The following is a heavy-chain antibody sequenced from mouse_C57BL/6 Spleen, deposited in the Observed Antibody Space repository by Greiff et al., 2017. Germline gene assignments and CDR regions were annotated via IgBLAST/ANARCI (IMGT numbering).Heavy chain of an antibody. CDR3: ARSDYYGSSYPWYFDV. CDR2: INPGSGGT. D-gene: IGHD1-1*01. Sequence: VQLQQSGAELVRPGTSVKVSCKASGYAFTNYLIEWVKQRPGQGLEWIGVINPGSGGTNYNEKFKGKATLTADKSSSTAYMQLSSLTSEDSAVYFCARSDYYGSSYPWYFDVWGTGTTVTVSS. CDR1: GYAFTNYL. V-gene: IGHV1-54*01. J-gene: IGHJ1*03.